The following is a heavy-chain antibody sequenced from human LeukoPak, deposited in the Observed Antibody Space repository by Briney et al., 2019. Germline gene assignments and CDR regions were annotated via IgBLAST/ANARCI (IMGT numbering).Heavy chain of an antibody. CDR1: GGSISSYY. J-gene: IGHJ5*02. CDR3: ARDSGAPTAMVTLDP. Sequence: SETLSLTCTVSGGSISSYYWSWIRQPAGKGLEWIGRIYTSGTTNYNPSLKSRVTMSVDTSKNQFSLKLSSVTAADTAVYYCARDSGAPTAMVTLDPWGQGTLVTVSS. D-gene: IGHD5-18*01. V-gene: IGHV4-4*07. CDR2: IYTSGTT.